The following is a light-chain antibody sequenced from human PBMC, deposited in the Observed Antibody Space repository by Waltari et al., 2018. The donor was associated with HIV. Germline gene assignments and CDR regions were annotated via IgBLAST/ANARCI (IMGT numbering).Light chain of an antibody. V-gene: IGKV1-39*01. J-gene: IGKJ3*01. CDR3: QQSYSSPLT. Sequence: DIQLTQSPSSLSASVGDVVTITCRSSQTISTSLNWYQQKPGKAPKSLISSASSLQSGVPSRFSASGSGTDFTLTISNLQPDDYATYYCQQSYSSPLTFGPGTEVDVK. CDR1: QTISTS. CDR2: SAS.